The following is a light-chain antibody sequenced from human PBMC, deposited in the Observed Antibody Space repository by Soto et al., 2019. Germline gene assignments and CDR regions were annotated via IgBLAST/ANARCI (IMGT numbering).Light chain of an antibody. Sequence: DIQMTQTPSSLSASVGDRVTITCRASQDINNDLACCQQQQGEAPKSLLYGASSLQSGVPSTFSGSRPGTDFTLPISSLQPEDFATYYCQQHNCCTLTFGGGTKVDIK. CDR3: QQHNCCTLT. J-gene: IGKJ4*01. V-gene: IGKV1-16*01. CDR1: QDINND. CDR2: GAS.